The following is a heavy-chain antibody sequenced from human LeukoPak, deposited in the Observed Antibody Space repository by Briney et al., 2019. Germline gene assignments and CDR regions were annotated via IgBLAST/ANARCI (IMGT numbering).Heavy chain of an antibody. Sequence: GGSLRLSCAASGFTFSSYAMSWVGQAPGKGLEWVSAISGIGGSTYYADSVKGRFTISRDNSKNTLYLQMNSLRAEDTAVYYCAKEDTYYYGSGSAFDIWGQGTMVTVSS. D-gene: IGHD3-10*01. CDR3: AKEDTYYYGSGSAFDI. CDR2: ISGIGGST. V-gene: IGHV3-23*01. CDR1: GFTFSSYA. J-gene: IGHJ3*02.